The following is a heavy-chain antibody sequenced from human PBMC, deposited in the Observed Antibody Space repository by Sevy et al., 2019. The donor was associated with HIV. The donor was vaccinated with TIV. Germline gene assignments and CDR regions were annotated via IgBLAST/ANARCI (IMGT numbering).Heavy chain of an antibody. V-gene: IGHV3-NL1*01. CDR2: IYSDGKT. CDR1: GFTFSNYA. J-gene: IGHJ4*02. Sequence: GGSLRLSCAATGFTFSNYAMHWVRQAPGKGLEWVSVIYSDGKTFYADSVQDRFTISRDNSKNTLYLQMNSLRAEDTAVYYCAGWSSAWTLFDYWGQGTLVTVSS. CDR3: AGWSSAWTLFDY. D-gene: IGHD6-19*01.